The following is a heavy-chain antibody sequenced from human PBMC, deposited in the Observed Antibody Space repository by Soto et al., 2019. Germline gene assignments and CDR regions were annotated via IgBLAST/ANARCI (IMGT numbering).Heavy chain of an antibody. Sequence: QVQLQESGPGLVKPSETLSLTCTVSGGSVSSGSYYWSWIRQPPGKGLEWIGYIYYSGSTNYNPTLKSRVTKSVAPSKSPVSLAQTAVSAADTAVCCWARGRGPNDAFDIWGQGTMVTVSS. CDR2: IYYSGST. CDR1: GGSVSSGSYY. V-gene: IGHV4-61*01. D-gene: IGHD3-10*01. CDR3: ARGRGPNDAFDI. J-gene: IGHJ3*02.